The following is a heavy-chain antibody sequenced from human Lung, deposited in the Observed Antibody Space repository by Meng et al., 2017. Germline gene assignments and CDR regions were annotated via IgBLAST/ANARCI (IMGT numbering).Heavy chain of an antibody. CDR2: INHSGST. Sequence: GGGLWKPSATLLRPVLVSGGSFSDSYWGWIRQPPGKGLEWIGEINHSGSTNYNPSLESRATISVDTSQNNLSLKLSSVTAADSAVYYCARGPTTMAHDFDYWGQGTLVTVSS. J-gene: IGHJ4*02. V-gene: IGHV4-34*01. CDR1: GGSFSDSY. D-gene: IGHD4-11*01. CDR3: ARGPTTMAHDFDY.